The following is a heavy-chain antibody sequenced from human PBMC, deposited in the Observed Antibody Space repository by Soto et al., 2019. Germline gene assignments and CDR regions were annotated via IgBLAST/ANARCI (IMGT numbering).Heavy chain of an antibody. CDR2: ISAYNGNT. CDR1: GYTFTSYG. J-gene: IGHJ6*03. Sequence: QVQLVQSGAEVKKPGASVKVSCKASGYTFTSYGISWVRQAPGQGLEWMGWISAYNGNTNYAQKLQGRVTMTTDTSTSTAYMELRSLRSDDTAVYYCARAPYYDILTGTADYYYYYMDVWGKGTTVTVSS. D-gene: IGHD3-9*01. CDR3: ARAPYYDILTGTADYYYYYMDV. V-gene: IGHV1-18*01.